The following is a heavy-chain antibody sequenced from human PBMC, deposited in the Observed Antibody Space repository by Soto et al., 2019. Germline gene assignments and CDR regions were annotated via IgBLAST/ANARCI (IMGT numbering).Heavy chain of an antibody. Sequence: SVKASCKASEGTFSSYAIRWVRKAPGQGLEWMGGIIPIFGTANYAQKFQGRVTSTADESTSTAYMQLSSLRSEDTAVYYCARGLREYNWNPDHYGMDVWGQGATVTVSS. D-gene: IGHD1-20*01. CDR2: IIPIFGTA. J-gene: IGHJ6*02. V-gene: IGHV1-69*13. CDR1: EGTFSSYA. CDR3: ARGLREYNWNPDHYGMDV.